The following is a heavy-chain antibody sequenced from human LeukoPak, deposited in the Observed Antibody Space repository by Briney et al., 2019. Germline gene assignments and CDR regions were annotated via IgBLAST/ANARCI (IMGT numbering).Heavy chain of an antibody. CDR3: ARDLRGYSYGLLDY. V-gene: IGHV1-8*01. Sequence: PGASVKVSCKASGYTFTSYDINWVRQVTGQGLEWMGWMSPNSGHTGYAQKFQGRVTITRDTSASTAYMELSSLRSEDTAVYYCARDLRGYSYGLLDYWGQGTLVTVSS. J-gene: IGHJ4*02. CDR2: MSPNSGHT. D-gene: IGHD5-18*01. CDR1: GYTFTSYD.